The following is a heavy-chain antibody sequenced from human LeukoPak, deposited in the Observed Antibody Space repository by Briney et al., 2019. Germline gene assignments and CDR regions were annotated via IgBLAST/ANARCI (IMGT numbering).Heavy chain of an antibody. J-gene: IGHJ4*02. CDR3: AHAAVAVTWGVNY. D-gene: IGHD6-19*01. CDR2: IYWDDDK. CDR1: GGSISSYYW. V-gene: IGHV2-5*08. Sequence: TLSLTCTVSGGSISSYYWSWIRQPPGKALEWLALIYWDDDKRYSPSLKSRLTITKDTSKNQVVLTITNMDPVDTATYYCAHAAVAVTWGVNYWGQGTLVTVSS.